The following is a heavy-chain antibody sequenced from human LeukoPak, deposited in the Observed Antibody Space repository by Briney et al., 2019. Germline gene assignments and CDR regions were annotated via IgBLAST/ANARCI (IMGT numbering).Heavy chain of an antibody. J-gene: IGHJ4*02. V-gene: IGHV4-59*01. CDR3: ARGYYDSSGYYYFDY. CDR1: GGFISSYY. D-gene: IGHD3-22*01. Sequence: TSETLSLTCTVSGGFISSYYWSWIRQPPGKGLEWIAYSYYSGSTNYNPSLKSRVTISVDTSKNQFSLKLSSVTAADTAVYYCARGYYDSSGYYYFDYWGQGTLVTVSS. CDR2: SYYSGST.